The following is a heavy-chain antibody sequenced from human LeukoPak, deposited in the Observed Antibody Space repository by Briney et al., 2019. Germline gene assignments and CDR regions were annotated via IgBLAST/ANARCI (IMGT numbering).Heavy chain of an antibody. CDR2: IYYSGST. V-gene: IGHV4-61*10. CDR3: ARENYYDSSGYEAALDY. J-gene: IGHJ4*02. Sequence: SQTLSLTCTVSGGSISSGNYYWSWIRQPAGKGLEWIGYIYYSGSTNYNPSLKSRVTISVDTSKNQFSLKLSSVTAADTAVYYCARENYYDSSGYEAALDYWGQGTLVTVSS. D-gene: IGHD3-22*01. CDR1: GGSISSGNYY.